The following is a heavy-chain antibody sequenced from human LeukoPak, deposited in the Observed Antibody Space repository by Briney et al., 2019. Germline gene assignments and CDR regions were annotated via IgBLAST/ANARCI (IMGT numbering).Heavy chain of an antibody. CDR1: GGTFSSYA. CDR2: NIPIFGTA. J-gene: IGHJ3*02. Sequence: SVKVSCKASGGTFSSYAISWVRQAPGQGLEWMGGNIPIFGTANYAQKFQGRVTITTDESTSTAYMELSSLRSEDTAVYYCATRAYCGGDCYSDAFDIWGQGTMVTVSS. V-gene: IGHV1-69*05. CDR3: ATRAYCGGDCYSDAFDI. D-gene: IGHD2-21*02.